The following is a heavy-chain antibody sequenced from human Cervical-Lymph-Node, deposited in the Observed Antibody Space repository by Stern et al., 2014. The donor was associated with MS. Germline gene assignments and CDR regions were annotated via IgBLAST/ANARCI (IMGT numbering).Heavy chain of an antibody. V-gene: IGHV7-4-1*02. CDR3: ARDFVDTAMITRSDYLDS. CDR1: GYTLTNYP. CDR2: INTNTGNS. D-gene: IGHD5-18*01. Sequence: QMQLVQSGSGLKEPGASVKVSCKASGYTLTNYPMNWVRQAPGQGLEWMGWINTNTGNSTYAQGFTGRFVFSLDTSVSTAYLHISSLKAEDTAVYYCARDFVDTAMITRSDYLDSWGQGTLVTVSS. J-gene: IGHJ4*02.